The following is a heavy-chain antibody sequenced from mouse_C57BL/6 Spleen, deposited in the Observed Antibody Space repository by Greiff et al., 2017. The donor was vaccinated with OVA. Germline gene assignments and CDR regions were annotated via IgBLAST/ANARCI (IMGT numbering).Heavy chain of an antibody. Sequence: EVMLVESEGGLVQPGSSMKLSCTASGFTFSDYYMAWVRQVPEKGLEWVANINYDGSSTYYLDSLKSRFIISRDNAKNILYLQMSSLKSEDTATYYCARDNYYYGDFDYWGQGTTLTVSS. CDR3: ARDNYYYGDFDY. CDR2: INYDGSST. CDR1: GFTFSDYY. J-gene: IGHJ2*01. D-gene: IGHD1-1*01. V-gene: IGHV5-16*01.